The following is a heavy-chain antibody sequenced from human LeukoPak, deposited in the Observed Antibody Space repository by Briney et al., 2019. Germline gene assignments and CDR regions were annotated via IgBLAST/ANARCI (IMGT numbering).Heavy chain of an antibody. D-gene: IGHD3-10*01. CDR1: GFTFSDHY. CDR2: TRNKANSYTT. CDR3: AREGKRITMVRGVITPRGYYYMDV. J-gene: IGHJ6*03. V-gene: IGHV3-72*01. Sequence: GGSLRLSCAASGFTFSDHYMDWVRQAQGKGLEWVGRTRNKANSYTTEYAASVKGRFTISRDDSKNSLYLQMNSLKTEDTAVYYCAREGKRITMVRGVITPRGYYYMDVWGKGTTVTVSS.